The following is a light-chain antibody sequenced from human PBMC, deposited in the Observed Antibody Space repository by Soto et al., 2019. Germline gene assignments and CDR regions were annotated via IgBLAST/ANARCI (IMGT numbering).Light chain of an antibody. CDR3: QQTYNTPRT. Sequence: DIQMTQSPSSLSASVGYRVTITCRSSQSISTYLNWYYQKPGRAPKLLIYAASSLQSGVPSRFSGSGSGTDFTLTITSLQPEDFATYYCQQTYNTPRTFGQGTKVDIK. J-gene: IGKJ1*01. CDR2: AAS. CDR1: QSISTY. V-gene: IGKV1-39*01.